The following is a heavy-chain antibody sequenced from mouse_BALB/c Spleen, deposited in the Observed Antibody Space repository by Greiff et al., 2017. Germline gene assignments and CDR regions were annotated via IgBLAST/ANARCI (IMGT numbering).Heavy chain of an antibody. V-gene: IGHV5-17*02. CDR1: GFTFSSFG. J-gene: IGHJ4*01. D-gene: IGHD2-2*01. Sequence: EVHLVESGGGLVQPGGSRKLSCAASGFTFSSFGMHWVRQAPEKGLEWVAYISSGSSTIYYADTVKGRFTISRDNPKNTLFLQMTSLRSEDTAMYYCARRGLRHAMDYWGQGTSVTVSS. CDR3: ARRGLRHAMDY. CDR2: ISSGSSTI.